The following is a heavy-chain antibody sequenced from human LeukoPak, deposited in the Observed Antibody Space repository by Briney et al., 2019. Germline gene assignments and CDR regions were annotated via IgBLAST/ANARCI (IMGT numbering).Heavy chain of an antibody. J-gene: IGHJ5*02. CDR1: GGSVISGSFY. CDR3: AKENLITMVRGVIAS. D-gene: IGHD3-10*01. CDR2: ISYSGST. Sequence: SETLPQTLTVSGGSVISGSFYWSWIRQPPGKGLEWIGYISYSGSTNYNPSLKSRVTISVDTSKNQFSLKLSSVTAADTAVYYCAKENLITMVRGVIASWGPGTLVTVSS. V-gene: IGHV4-61*01.